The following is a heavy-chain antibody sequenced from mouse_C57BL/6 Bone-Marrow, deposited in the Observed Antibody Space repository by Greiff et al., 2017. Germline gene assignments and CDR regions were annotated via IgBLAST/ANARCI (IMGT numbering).Heavy chain of an antibody. CDR3: ARVRELMGY. D-gene: IGHD3-2*02. Sequence: EVQRLESGAELVKPGASVKLSCTASGFNIKDYYMHWVKQRTEQGLEWIGRIDPEDGDTKYAPKFQGKATITADTSSNTAYLQLSSLTSDDTAVDYCARVRELMGYWGQGTTLTVSS. CDR1: GFNIKDYY. CDR2: IDPEDGDT. J-gene: IGHJ2*01. V-gene: IGHV14-2*01.